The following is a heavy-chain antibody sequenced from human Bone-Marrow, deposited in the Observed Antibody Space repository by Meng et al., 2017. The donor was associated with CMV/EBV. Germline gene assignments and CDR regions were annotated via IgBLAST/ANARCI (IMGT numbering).Heavy chain of an antibody. J-gene: IGHJ4*02. D-gene: IGHD5-18*01. Sequence: GSLRLSCTVSGGSISSSSYYWGWIRQPPGKGLEWIGSIYYSGSTYYNPSLKSRVTMSVDTSKNQFSLRLSSVTAADTAVYYCASGYSFGKFDYCGQGTLVTVSS. V-gene: IGHV4-39*07. CDR2: IYYSGST. CDR1: GGSISSSSYY. CDR3: ASGYSFGKFDY.